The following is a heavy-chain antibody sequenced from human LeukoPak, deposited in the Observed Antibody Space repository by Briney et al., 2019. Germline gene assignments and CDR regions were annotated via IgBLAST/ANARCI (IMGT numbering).Heavy chain of an antibody. J-gene: IGHJ4*02. CDR1: GLTFDDYT. CDR3: ARDLRSSVVSRFDY. CDR2: ISRNGGTT. D-gene: IGHD3-22*01. V-gene: IGHV3-43*01. Sequence: PGGSLRLSCAASGLTFDDYTMHWVRQAPGKGLEWVSLISRNGGTTKYADSVKGRFTISTDNSKNTLYLQMNSLRAEDTAVYYCARDLRSSVVSRFDYWGQGTLVTVSS.